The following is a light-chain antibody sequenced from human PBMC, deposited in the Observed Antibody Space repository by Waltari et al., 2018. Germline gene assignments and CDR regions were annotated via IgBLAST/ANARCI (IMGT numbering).Light chain of an antibody. CDR1: QAIRND. CDR2: GAS. Sequence: AIQMTQSPSSLSAVVGDRPTITCRASQAIRNDLSWYQQKQGQAPKLLIYGASFLQRGVPSRFSGSGSGTDFILTISSLQPEDFATYYCLQDYSYPWTFGQGTNVDI. V-gene: IGKV1-6*01. CDR3: LQDYSYPWT. J-gene: IGKJ1*01.